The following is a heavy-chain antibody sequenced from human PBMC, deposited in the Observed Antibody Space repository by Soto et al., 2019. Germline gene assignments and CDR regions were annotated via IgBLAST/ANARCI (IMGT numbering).Heavy chain of an antibody. CDR2: FDPEGGEA. Sequence: ASVKVSCKISGHTLTEFSIHWVRQTPGKGLEWMGGFDPEGGEAIYAQKWHGRVTVTEDTVTDTAYMELSGLKSDDTAVYYCTIEGAYPGPDFDYWGQGTLVTVSS. J-gene: IGHJ4*02. CDR1: GHTLTEFS. CDR3: TIEGAYPGPDFDY. V-gene: IGHV1-24*01. D-gene: IGHD3-16*01.